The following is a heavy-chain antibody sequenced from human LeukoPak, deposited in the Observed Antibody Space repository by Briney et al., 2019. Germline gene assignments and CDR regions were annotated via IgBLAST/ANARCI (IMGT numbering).Heavy chain of an antibody. Sequence: GGSLRLSCAASGFTFSSYSMNWVRQAPGKGLEWVSSISSSSSYIYYADSVKGRFTISRDNAKNSLYLQMNSLRAEDTAVYYCARIPGIAAAGTPYWGQGTLVTVSS. CDR3: ARIPGIAAAGTPY. J-gene: IGHJ4*02. CDR2: ISSSSSYI. V-gene: IGHV3-21*01. CDR1: GFTFSSYS. D-gene: IGHD6-13*01.